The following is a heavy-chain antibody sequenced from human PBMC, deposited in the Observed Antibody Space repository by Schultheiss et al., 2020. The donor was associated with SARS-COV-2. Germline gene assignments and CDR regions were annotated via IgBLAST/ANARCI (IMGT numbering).Heavy chain of an antibody. J-gene: IGHJ4*02. Sequence: ASVKVSCKASGYTFTSYDINWVRQATGQGLEWMGWMNPNSGNTGYAQKFQGRVTMTRNTSISTAYMELSSLRSEDTAVYYCALSILAAAGNDGPCDWGQGTLVTVSS. V-gene: IGHV1-8*01. CDR2: MNPNSGNT. CDR3: ALSILAAAGNDGPCD. D-gene: IGHD6-13*01. CDR1: GYTFTSYD.